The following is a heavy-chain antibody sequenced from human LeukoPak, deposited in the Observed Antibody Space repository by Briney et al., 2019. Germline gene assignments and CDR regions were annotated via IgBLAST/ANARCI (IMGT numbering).Heavy chain of an antibody. J-gene: IGHJ4*02. Sequence: GGSLRLSCAASGFTVSSHYMSWVRQAPGKGLEWVSVIYSGGSTYYADSVKGRFTISRDNSKNTLYPQMNSLRAEDTAVYYCARDKETAAGTWDYWGQGTLVTVSS. D-gene: IGHD6-13*01. V-gene: IGHV3-53*01. CDR2: IYSGGST. CDR3: ARDKETAAGTWDY. CDR1: GFTVSSHY.